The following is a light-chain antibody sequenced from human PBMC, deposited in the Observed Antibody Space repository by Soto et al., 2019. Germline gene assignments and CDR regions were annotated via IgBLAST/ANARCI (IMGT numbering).Light chain of an antibody. V-gene: IGKV1-27*01. CDR3: QKFNSPPPFT. Sequence: DIQMPQSPSSLSASVGDRLTITCRASQGIVNYLAWYQQKPGRVPKLLIHAATTLQSGVPSRFSGSGTGTDFTLTISSLQPEDAAIDVCQKFNSPPPFTFGHGTNVDI. CDR1: QGIVNY. J-gene: IGKJ3*01. CDR2: AAT.